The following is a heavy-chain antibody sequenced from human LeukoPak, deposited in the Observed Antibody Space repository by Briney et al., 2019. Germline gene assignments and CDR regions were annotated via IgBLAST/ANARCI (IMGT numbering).Heavy chain of an antibody. CDR2: ISYDGSNK. J-gene: IGHJ6*02. V-gene: IGHV3-30-3*01. CDR1: GFTFSSYA. Sequence: GRSLRLSCAASGFTFSSYAMHWVRQAPGKGLEWVAVISYDGSNKYYADSVKGRFTISRDNSKNTLYLQMNSLRAEDTAVYYCAREGLIYYDSSGYYYYYGMDVWGQGTTVTVSS. D-gene: IGHD3-22*01. CDR3: AREGLIYYDSSGYYYYYGMDV.